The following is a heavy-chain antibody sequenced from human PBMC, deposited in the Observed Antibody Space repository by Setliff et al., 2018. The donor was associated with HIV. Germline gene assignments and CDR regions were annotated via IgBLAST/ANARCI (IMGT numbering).Heavy chain of an antibody. CDR3: ARHRSYGDYDPNWFDP. V-gene: IGHV4-39*01. D-gene: IGHD4-17*01. J-gene: IGHJ5*02. Sequence: KTSETLSLTCTVSGGSISSASYFWGWIRQSPGRGLEWIGSVFYSGSTYYNPSLRSRITISVDMSKNQFSLKLNSVTAADTAIYYCARHRSYGDYDPNWFDPWGRGTLVTVS. CDR2: VFYSGST. CDR1: GGSISSASYF.